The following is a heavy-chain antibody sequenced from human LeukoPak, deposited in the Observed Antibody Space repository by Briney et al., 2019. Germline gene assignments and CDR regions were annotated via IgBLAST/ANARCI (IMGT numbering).Heavy chain of an antibody. CDR3: ASGLRGTY. Sequence: GGSLRLSCAASGFTFGYYWMSWVRQAPGTGLEWVANVGPDGSEKYYVDSVKGRFTISRDNAKSSLFLQMNSLRDEDTAVYYCASGLRGTYWGQGTLVTVSS. J-gene: IGHJ4*02. D-gene: IGHD1-1*01. CDR1: GFTFGYYW. CDR2: VGPDGSEK. V-gene: IGHV3-7*01.